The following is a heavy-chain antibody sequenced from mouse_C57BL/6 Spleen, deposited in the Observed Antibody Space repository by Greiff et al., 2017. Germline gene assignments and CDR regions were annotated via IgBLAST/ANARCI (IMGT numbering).Heavy chain of an antibody. D-gene: IGHD1-1*01. Sequence: QVQLQQSGAELVKPGASVKLSCKASGYTFTSYGISWVKQRTGQGLAWIGEIYPRSGNTYYNEKFKGKATLTAAKSSSTAYMELRSLTSEDSAVYLCAREGDYYGSSLYYFDYWGQGTTLTVSS. J-gene: IGHJ2*01. CDR2: IYPRSGNT. CDR1: GYTFTSYG. CDR3: AREGDYYGSSLYYFDY. V-gene: IGHV1-81*01.